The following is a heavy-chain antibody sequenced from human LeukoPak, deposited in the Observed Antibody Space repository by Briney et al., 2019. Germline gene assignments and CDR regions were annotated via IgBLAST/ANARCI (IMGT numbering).Heavy chain of an antibody. CDR2: IYYSGST. D-gene: IGHD3-22*01. V-gene: IGHV4-59*01. Sequence: PSETLSLTCTVSGGSITNYYWSWIRQPPGKGLEWIGNIYYSGSTNYNPSLKGRVSMSADTSRTQFSLTLSSVTAADTALYYCARGSTMTPLDYWGQGTPVTVSS. J-gene: IGHJ4*02. CDR1: GGSITNYY. CDR3: ARGSTMTPLDY.